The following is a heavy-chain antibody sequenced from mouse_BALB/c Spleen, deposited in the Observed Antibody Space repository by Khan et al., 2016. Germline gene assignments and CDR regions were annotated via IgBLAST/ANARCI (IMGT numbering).Heavy chain of an antibody. V-gene: IGHV3-2*02. J-gene: IGHJ2*01. CDR2: ISYSGST. D-gene: IGHD2-4*01. CDR1: GYSITSDYA. Sequence: EVQLQESGPGLVKPSQSLSLTCTVTGYSITSDYAWNWTRPFPGNKLEWMGYISYSGSTSYHPPLKSRISITRDTSKNQFFLQLNSVTTEDTATYYCARRDDLYYFDYWGQGTTLTVSS. CDR3: ARRDDLYYFDY.